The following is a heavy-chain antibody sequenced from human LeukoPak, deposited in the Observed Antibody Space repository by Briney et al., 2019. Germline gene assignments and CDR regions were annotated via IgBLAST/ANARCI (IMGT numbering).Heavy chain of an antibody. Sequence: KPSETLSLTCAVYGGSFSGYYWSWIRQPPGKGLEWIGEINHSGSTNYNPSLKSRVTISVDTSKNQFSLKLSSVTAADTAVYYCARHLRRYYDSSGYYYPRPQTINWFDPWGQGTLVTVSS. D-gene: IGHD3-22*01. CDR2: INHSGST. J-gene: IGHJ5*02. CDR1: GGSFSGYY. V-gene: IGHV4-34*01. CDR3: ARHLRRYYDSSGYYYPRPQTINWFDP.